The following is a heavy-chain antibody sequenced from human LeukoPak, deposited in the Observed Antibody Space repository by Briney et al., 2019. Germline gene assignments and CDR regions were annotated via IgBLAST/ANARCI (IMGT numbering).Heavy chain of an antibody. CDR3: AELGITMIGGV. CDR1: GFTFSSYS. Sequence: GGSLRLSCVVSGFTFSSYSMNWVRQAPGKGLEWVSSISSSSSYIYYADSVKGRFTISRDNAKNSLYLQMNSLRAEDTAVYYCAELGITMIGGVWGKGTTVTISS. CDR2: ISSSSSYI. V-gene: IGHV3-21*01. D-gene: IGHD3-10*02. J-gene: IGHJ6*04.